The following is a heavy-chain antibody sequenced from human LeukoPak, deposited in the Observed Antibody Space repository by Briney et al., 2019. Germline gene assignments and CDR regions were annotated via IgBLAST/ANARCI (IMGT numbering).Heavy chain of an antibody. J-gene: IGHJ4*02. Sequence: ASVKVSCKASGYTFTGYYMHWVRQAPGQGLEWMGWINPNSGDTNYAQKFQDRVTMTRDTSISTAYMELSRLGSDDTAVYYCAREHNTGYHDSSGHDYWGQGTLVTVSS. CDR3: AREHNTGYHDSSGHDY. D-gene: IGHD3-22*01. CDR2: INPNSGDT. V-gene: IGHV1-2*02. CDR1: GYTFTGYY.